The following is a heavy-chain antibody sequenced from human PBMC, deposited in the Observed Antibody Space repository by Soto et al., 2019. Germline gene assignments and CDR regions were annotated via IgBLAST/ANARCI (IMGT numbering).Heavy chain of an antibody. J-gene: IGHJ4*02. CDR2: MNPNSGNT. Sequence: ASVKVSCKASGYTFTSYDINWVRQATGQGLEYLGWMNPNSGNTAYVQKFQGRVTFTRDTSASTVYMEVSSLRSEDTAVYYCARAAYYYESSGYYPGDYWGQGTLVTVSS. D-gene: IGHD3-22*01. V-gene: IGHV1-8*01. CDR1: GYTFTSYD. CDR3: ARAAYYYESSGYYPGDY.